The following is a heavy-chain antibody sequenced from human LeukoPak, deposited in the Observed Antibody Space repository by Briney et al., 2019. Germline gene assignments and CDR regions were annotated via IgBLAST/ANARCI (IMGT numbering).Heavy chain of an antibody. V-gene: IGHV3-23*01. CDR2: ISGSGGST. J-gene: IGHJ4*02. Sequence: GGSLRLSCAASGFTFSSYAMSWVRQAPGKGLEWVSAISGSGGSTYYADSVKGRFTISRDNSKNTLYLQMNSLRAEDTAAYYCAKGRGGSGSYSPFDYWGQGTLVTVSS. CDR1: GFTFSSYA. CDR3: AKGRGGSGSYSPFDY. D-gene: IGHD3-10*01.